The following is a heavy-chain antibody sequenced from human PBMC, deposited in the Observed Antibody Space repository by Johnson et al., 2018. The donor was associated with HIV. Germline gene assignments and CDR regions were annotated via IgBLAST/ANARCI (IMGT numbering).Heavy chain of an antibody. CDR3: ARAPYNWNAGLFGDFDM. CDR1: GFIFDDYG. V-gene: IGHV3-20*04. D-gene: IGHD1-20*01. Sequence: VQLVESGGGEVRPGGSLRLACVASGFIFDDYGLTWVRQAPGKGLEWVAGISWNGGATGYADSLRGRFTISRDNGKKSLYLKMSSLKAEDTAVYYGARAPYNWNAGLFGDFDMWGRGTKVTVSS. CDR2: ISWNGGAT. J-gene: IGHJ3*02.